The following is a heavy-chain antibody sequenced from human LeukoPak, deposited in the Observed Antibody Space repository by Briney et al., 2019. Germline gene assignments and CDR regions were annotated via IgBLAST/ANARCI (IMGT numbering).Heavy chain of an antibody. CDR1: GGTFSSYA. J-gene: IGHJ4*02. D-gene: IGHD1-14*01. CDR3: ARDSLAGGTSFDY. V-gene: IGHV1-69*06. Sequence: GASVKVSCKASGGTFSSYAISWVRQAPGQGLEWMGGIIPIFGTANYAQKFQGRVAITADKSTSTAYMELSSLRSEDTAVYYCARDSLAGGTSFDYWGQGTLVTVSS. CDR2: IIPIFGTA.